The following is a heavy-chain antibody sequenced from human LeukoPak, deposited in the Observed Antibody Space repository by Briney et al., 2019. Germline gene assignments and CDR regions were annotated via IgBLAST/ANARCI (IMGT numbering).Heavy chain of an antibody. D-gene: IGHD3-9*01. J-gene: IGHJ4*02. Sequence: GGSLRLSCATSGFSFTDYPMNWVRQAPGKGLEWISNIRTTAEGAKYAYYADSVKGRATISRDDGKNTLYLHMNSLRDDDTAVYYCATDQRYAFDYWGQGILVTVSS. CDR1: GFSFTDYP. CDR2: IRTTAEGAKYA. CDR3: ATDQRYAFDY. V-gene: IGHV3-48*02.